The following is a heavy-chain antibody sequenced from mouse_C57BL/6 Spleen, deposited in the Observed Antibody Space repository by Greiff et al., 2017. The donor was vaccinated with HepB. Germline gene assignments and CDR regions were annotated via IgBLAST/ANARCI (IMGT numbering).Heavy chain of an antibody. Sequence: EVQLQQSGPGLVKPSQSLSLTCSVTGYSITSGYYWNWIRQFPGNKLEWMGYISYDGSNNYNPSLKNRISITRDTSKNQFFLKLNSVTTEDTATYYCAREGPAQAPAWFAYWGQGTLVTVSA. V-gene: IGHV3-6*01. CDR3: AREGPAQAPAWFAY. D-gene: IGHD3-2*02. CDR1: GYSITSGYY. J-gene: IGHJ3*01. CDR2: ISYDGSN.